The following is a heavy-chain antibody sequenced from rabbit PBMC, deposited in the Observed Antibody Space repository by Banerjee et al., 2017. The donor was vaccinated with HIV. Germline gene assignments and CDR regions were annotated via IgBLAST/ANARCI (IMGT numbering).Heavy chain of an antibody. CDR3: ARESTDWYYFNL. CDR2: IDPGFGSI. J-gene: IGHJ4*01. V-gene: IGHV1S39*01. CDR1: GFDFSSYG. D-gene: IGHD7-1*01. Sequence: QEQLVESGGGLVQPGGSLKLSCKASGFDFSSYGVSWVRQAPGKGLEWIGHIDPGFGSIYYASWVNGRFTISKTSSTTVTLQMTSLTAADTATYFCARESTDWYYFNLWGPGTLVTVS.